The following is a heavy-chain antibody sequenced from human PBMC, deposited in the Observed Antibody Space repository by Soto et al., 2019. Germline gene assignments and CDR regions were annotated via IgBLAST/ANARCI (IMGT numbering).Heavy chain of an antibody. J-gene: IGHJ6*02. CDR1: GGSVSSGDYF. Sequence: TLSLTCTVSGGSVSSGDYFWSWLRQSPGKRLEWIAYIYYSGSTNYNPSLKSRATISVDTSKSQVSLTLTSMTAADAALYYCARSPNFYYYGFDVWGQGTAVTVSS. V-gene: IGHV4-61*08. CDR2: IYYSGST. D-gene: IGHD3-3*01. CDR3: ARSPNFYYYGFDV.